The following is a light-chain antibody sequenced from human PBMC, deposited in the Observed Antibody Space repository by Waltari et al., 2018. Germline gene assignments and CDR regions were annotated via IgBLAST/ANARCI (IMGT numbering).Light chain of an antibody. J-gene: IGKJ4*02. CDR1: ESVSTSY. Sequence: ESVLTQSPRTLSLSPGQRATLSCRASESVSTSYLAWYQQKHGQAPRHVIYGASSSATGIPDRFSGRESEKDFTFTISRLEPEDSAIYDCQYYGSSPVTFGGGPTVEL. V-gene: IGKV3-20*01. CDR3: QYYGSSPVT. CDR2: GAS.